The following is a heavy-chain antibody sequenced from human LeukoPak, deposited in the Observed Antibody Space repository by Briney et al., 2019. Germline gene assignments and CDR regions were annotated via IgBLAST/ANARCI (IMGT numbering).Heavy chain of an antibody. CDR2: ISYDGSKK. Sequence: GGSLRLSCAASGFSFSDYEMNWVRQAPGKGLEWVAVISYDGSKKNYADSVKGRFTISRDNSKNTLYLQMNSLRAEDTAVYYCARAFYHGDYIDYWGQGTLVTVSS. D-gene: IGHD2/OR15-2a*01. CDR1: GFSFSDYE. CDR3: ARAFYHGDYIDY. V-gene: IGHV3-30*03. J-gene: IGHJ4*02.